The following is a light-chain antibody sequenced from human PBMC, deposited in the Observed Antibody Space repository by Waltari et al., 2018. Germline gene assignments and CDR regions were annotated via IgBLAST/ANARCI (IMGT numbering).Light chain of an antibody. Sequence: IQLTQSPSSLSASVRTGVTLTCRTRQGIRSYLAWYQQNPGNPPKLLTYAASTWQIGVPSSVSGSGSETDFTLTSSSLQPEDFATYYCQQLNSYPVTFGPGTKVDIK. CDR2: AAS. CDR1: QGIRSY. J-gene: IGKJ3*01. V-gene: IGKV1-9*01. CDR3: QQLNSYPVT.